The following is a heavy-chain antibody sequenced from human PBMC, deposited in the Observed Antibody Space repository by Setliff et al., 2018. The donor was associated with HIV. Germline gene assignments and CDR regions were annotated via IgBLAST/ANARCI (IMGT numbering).Heavy chain of an antibody. V-gene: IGHV4-34*01. CDR1: GGFFSGYY. D-gene: IGHD6-19*01. J-gene: IGHJ4*02. CDR2: VTHSGRT. Sequence: TSETLSLTCAVYGGFFSGYYWSWIRQPPGKGLEWIGEVTHSGRTNYNPSLESRVTTSVDTSKKQFSLRLTSVTAADTAVYYCARGVRDNSGWSSYYFDYWGQGTLVTVSS. CDR3: ARGVRDNSGWSSYYFDY.